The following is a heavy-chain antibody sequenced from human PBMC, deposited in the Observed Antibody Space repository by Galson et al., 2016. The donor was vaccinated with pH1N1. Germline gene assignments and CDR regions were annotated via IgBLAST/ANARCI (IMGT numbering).Heavy chain of an antibody. CDR3: ARAGEGYYMDV. CDR1: GDTFNYYT. D-gene: IGHD7-27*01. V-gene: IGHV1-69*02. CDR2: IIPVLILS. J-gene: IGHJ6*03. Sequence: SVKVSCKASGDTFNYYTTNWVRQAPRQGLEWMGRIIPVLILSTYAQTFQGRVTISADKSTTTVHMHRSSLISEDTAVYCCARAGEGYYMDVWGKGTTVIVSS.